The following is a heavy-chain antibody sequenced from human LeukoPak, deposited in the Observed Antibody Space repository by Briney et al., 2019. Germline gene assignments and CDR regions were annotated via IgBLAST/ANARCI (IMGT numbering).Heavy chain of an antibody. J-gene: IGHJ3*02. V-gene: IGHV4-59*11. CDR3: ARDLVTVTKGFDI. CDR2: ISHIGRT. D-gene: IGHD4-17*01. Sequence: SETLSLTCAVSGDSFSSHYWTWIRQSPGTGLEWIGYISHIGRTNYNPSLKSRVTISIDTSKNQFSLKLRSVTAADTAVYYCARDLVTVTKGFDIWGQGTMVTVSS. CDR1: GDSFSSHY.